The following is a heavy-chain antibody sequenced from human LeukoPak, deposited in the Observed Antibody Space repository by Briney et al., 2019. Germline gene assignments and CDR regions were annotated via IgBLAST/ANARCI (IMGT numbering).Heavy chain of an antibody. CDR3: ARDELAARLPVWGDYYYYMDV. CDR2: IIPIFGTA. V-gene: IGHV1-69*05. J-gene: IGHJ6*03. D-gene: IGHD6-6*01. Sequence: SVKVSCKASGGTFSSYAISWMRQAPGQGLERMGGIIPIFGTANYAQKFQGRITITTEESTSTAYMELSSLRSEDTAVYYCARDELAARLPVWGDYYYYMDVWGKGTTVTVSS. CDR1: GGTFSSYA.